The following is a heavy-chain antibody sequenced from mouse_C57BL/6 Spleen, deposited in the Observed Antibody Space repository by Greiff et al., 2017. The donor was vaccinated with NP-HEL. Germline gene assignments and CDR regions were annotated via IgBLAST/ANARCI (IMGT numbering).Heavy chain of an antibody. CDR1: GYTFTSYW. Sequence: QVQLQQPGAELVKPGASVKMSCKASGYTFTSYWITWVKQRPGQGLEWIGDIYPGSGSTNYNEKFKSKATLTVDTSSSTAYMQLSSLTSEDSAVYYCARYFVTTVGHWYFDVWGTGTTVTVSS. CDR2: IYPGSGST. J-gene: IGHJ1*03. CDR3: ARYFVTTVGHWYFDV. V-gene: IGHV1-55*01. D-gene: IGHD1-1*01.